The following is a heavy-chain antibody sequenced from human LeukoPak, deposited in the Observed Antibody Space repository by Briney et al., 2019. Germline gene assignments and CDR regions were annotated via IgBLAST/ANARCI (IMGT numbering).Heavy chain of an antibody. CDR2: IYYSGST. CDR3: VRDGAFAI. V-gene: IGHV4-59*01. CDR1: GGSISNYY. Sequence: SETLSLTCTVSGGSISNYYWSWIRQPPGKGLEWIGYIYYSGSTTYNPSLKSRVTISVDTSKNQFSLKLSSVTAADTDMYYCVRDGAFAIWGQGTMVAVSS. J-gene: IGHJ3*02.